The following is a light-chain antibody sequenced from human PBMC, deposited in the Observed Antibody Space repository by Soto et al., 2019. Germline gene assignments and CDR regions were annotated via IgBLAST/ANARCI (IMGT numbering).Light chain of an antibody. CDR2: SDD. Sequence: QSARTQPPSLSGTPGQRVTISCSGSNSNIGRYSVNWYQHFPGTAPKILIYSDDERPSGVPDRFSGSKSGTSASLAISGLQSEDEAEYYCAAWDDNLNGPLFGGGTKLTVL. CDR3: AAWDDNLNGPL. V-gene: IGLV1-44*01. CDR1: NSNIGRYS. J-gene: IGLJ3*02.